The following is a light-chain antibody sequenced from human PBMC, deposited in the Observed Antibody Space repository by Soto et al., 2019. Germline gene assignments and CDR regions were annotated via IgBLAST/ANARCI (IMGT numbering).Light chain of an antibody. CDR1: QRISNY. CDR3: QQPDSIQRE. Sequence: IQLTQFPSSLSASVGDRVTITCRASQRISNYLSWYQQKPGKAPKLLIYAASSLQSGVPSRFSGSGSGTDFTLTISCLQPEDFATYYSQQPDSIQREFGPGTKVDIK. V-gene: IGKV1-39*01. CDR2: AAS. J-gene: IGKJ3*01.